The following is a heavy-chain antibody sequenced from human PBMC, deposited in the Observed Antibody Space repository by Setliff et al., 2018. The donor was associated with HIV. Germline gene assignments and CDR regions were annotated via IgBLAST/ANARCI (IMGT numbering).Heavy chain of an antibody. CDR3: ARHRYYDILFDP. V-gene: IGHV4-59*08. Sequence: LSLTCTVSGGSISSYYWSWIRQPPGKGLEWIGEIDHSGSTNYNPSLKSRVTILVDSSRNQFSLRLSSVTAADTAVYYCARHRYYDILFDPWGQGTLVTVSS. D-gene: IGHD3-9*01. CDR2: IDHSGST. CDR1: GGSISSYY. J-gene: IGHJ5*02.